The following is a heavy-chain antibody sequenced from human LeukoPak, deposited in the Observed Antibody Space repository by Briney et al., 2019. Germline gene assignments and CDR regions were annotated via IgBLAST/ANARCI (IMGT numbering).Heavy chain of an antibody. CDR2: IYYSGST. D-gene: IGHD3-16*01. CDR1: GGSISSYY. CDR3: ALRGG. Sequence: SETLSLTCTVSGGSISSYYWSWIRQPPGKGLEWIGYIYYSGSTNYNPSLKSRVTISVDTSKNQFSLKLSSVTAADTAVYYCALRGGWGQGTLVTVSS. V-gene: IGHV4-59*08. J-gene: IGHJ4*02.